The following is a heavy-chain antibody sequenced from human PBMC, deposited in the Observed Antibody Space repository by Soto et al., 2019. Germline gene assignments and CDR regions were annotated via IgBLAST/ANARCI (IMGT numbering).Heavy chain of an antibody. CDR3: ARRGADGSSSGDYYYYYMDV. CDR1: GGSISSYY. Sequence: SETLSLTCTVSGGSISSYYWSWIRQPPGKGLEWIGYIYYSGSTNYNPSLKSRVTISVDTSKNQFSLKLSSVTAADTAVYYCARRGADGSSSGDYYYYYMDVWGKGTTVTVSS. J-gene: IGHJ6*03. D-gene: IGHD6-6*01. CDR2: IYYSGST. V-gene: IGHV4-59*08.